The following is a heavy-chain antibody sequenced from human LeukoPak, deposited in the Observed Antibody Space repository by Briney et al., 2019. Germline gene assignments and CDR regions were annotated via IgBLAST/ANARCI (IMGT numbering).Heavy chain of an antibody. CDR1: GYTFTGYY. Sequence: GASVKVSCKASGYTFTGYYMHWVRQAPGQGLEWVGWINPNSGGTNYAQKFQGWVTMTRDTSISTAYMELSRLRSDDTAVYYCARSQGWQLGEDAFDIWGQGTMVTVSS. CDR3: ARSQGWQLGEDAFDI. D-gene: IGHD6-6*01. V-gene: IGHV1-2*04. CDR2: INPNSGGT. J-gene: IGHJ3*02.